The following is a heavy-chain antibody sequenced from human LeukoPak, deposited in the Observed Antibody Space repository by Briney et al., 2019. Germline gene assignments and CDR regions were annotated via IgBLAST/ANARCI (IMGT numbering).Heavy chain of an antibody. V-gene: IGHV4-59*01. D-gene: IGHD3-10*01. CDR3: ARSERGFESGDQ. Sequence: SETLSLTCTVSGGSISNYYWSWIRQPPGKGLEWIGNIYYSGNTNYNPSLKSRVTISVDTSKNQFSLKLTSVTAADTAVYYCARSERGFESGDQWGQGTLVIVSS. J-gene: IGHJ4*02. CDR1: GGSISNYY. CDR2: IYYSGNT.